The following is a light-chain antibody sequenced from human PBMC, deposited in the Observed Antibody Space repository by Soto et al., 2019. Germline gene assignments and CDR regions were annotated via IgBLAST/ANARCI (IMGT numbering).Light chain of an antibody. CDR2: GAS. J-gene: IGKJ1*01. CDR1: QSLTSNY. V-gene: IGKV3-20*01. CDR3: QQYGTSHRT. Sequence: EIVLTHSPGTLSLSPGERATLSCSTSQSLTSNYLAWYQQKPAQAPRLLIYGASSRATGIPDRFSGSGSGTDFTLTISRLEPEDLAVYYCQQYGTSHRTFGQGTKVDIK.